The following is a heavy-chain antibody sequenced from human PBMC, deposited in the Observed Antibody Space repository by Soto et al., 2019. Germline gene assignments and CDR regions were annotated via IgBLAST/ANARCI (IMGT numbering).Heavy chain of an antibody. CDR2: IKSKTDGGTT. Sequence: GRSLRLSCAASRFTFSSAWMRWVRQAPGNGLAWAGRIKSKTDGGTTDYAAPVKGRFTISRDDSKNAPYLQMNSLKSEDTAVYYCTTDELGYCSSTSCHYYYYGMEVWGQGTTVTTSS. CDR3: TTDELGYCSSTSCHYYYYGMEV. D-gene: IGHD2-2*01. V-gene: IGHV3-15*01. J-gene: IGHJ6*02. CDR1: RFTFSSAW.